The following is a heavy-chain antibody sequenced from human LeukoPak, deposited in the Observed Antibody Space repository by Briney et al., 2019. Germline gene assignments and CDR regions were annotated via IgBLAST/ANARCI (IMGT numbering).Heavy chain of an antibody. CDR1: GFTLSNHW. CDR2: VNRDGSET. J-gene: IGHJ6*02. Sequence: GGSLRLACAASGFTLSNHWMTWVRQVPGRGPEWVANVNRDGSETYYLDSVKGRFTISKDNAKNSLYLQMNSLRAEDTALYHCARNNGMDVWGQGTTVIVSS. CDR3: ARNNGMDV. V-gene: IGHV3-7*03.